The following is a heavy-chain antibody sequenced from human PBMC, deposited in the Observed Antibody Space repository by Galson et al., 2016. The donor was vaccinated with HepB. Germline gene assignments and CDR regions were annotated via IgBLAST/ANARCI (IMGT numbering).Heavy chain of an antibody. CDR1: GFAFGDFG. CDR3: ARNQNPGVDAFDI. CDR2: ISSSSSYI. V-gene: IGHV3-21*01. J-gene: IGHJ3*02. D-gene: IGHD1-14*01. Sequence: SLRLSCAASGFAFGDFGMHWVRQAPGKGLEWVSSISSSSSYIYYADSVKGRFTISRDNAKNSLYLQMNSLRAEDTAVYYCARNQNPGVDAFDIWGQGTMVTVSS.